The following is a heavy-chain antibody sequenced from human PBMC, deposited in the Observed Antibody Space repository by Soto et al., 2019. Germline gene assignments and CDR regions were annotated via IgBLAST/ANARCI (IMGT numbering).Heavy chain of an antibody. J-gene: IGHJ4*02. V-gene: IGHV1-69*01. Sequence: QVQLVQSGAEVKKPGSSVKVSCKASGVTFSSYAISWVRQAPGQGLEWMGGIIPIFGTANYAKKFQGRVTSPADESTSTAYMELSSLRSEDTSVYYCARASKYYYDSSGLPTLDYWGQGTLVTVSS. D-gene: IGHD3-22*01. CDR1: GVTFSSYA. CDR2: IIPIFGTA. CDR3: ARASKYYYDSSGLPTLDY.